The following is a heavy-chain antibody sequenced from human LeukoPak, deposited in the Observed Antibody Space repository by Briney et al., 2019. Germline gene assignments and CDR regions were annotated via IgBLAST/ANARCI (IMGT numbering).Heavy chain of an antibody. D-gene: IGHD3-22*01. CDR1: GFTFSDYY. J-gene: IGHJ4*02. V-gene: IGHV3-11*04. Sequence: PGGSLRLSCAASGFTFSDYYLNWIRQAPGKGLEGVSYISGGGGTIYYADAVKGRFTISRDNAKNLLYLQMDNLRAEDTAVYYCARDRADDDSSGYIYRDFAYWGQGNLVTVSP. CDR2: ISGGGGTI. CDR3: ARDRADDDSSGYIYRDFAY.